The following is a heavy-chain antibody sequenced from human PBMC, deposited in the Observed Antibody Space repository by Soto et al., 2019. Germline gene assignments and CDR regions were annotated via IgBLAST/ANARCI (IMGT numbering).Heavy chain of an antibody. D-gene: IGHD2-2*01. CDR3: AKDGGIVVVPDDATYYYYYGMDV. CDR1: GFTFSSYA. Sequence: GSLRLSCAASGFTFSSYAMSWVRQAPGKGLEWVSAISGSGGSTYYADSVKGRFTISRDNSKNTLYLQMNSLRAEDTAVYYCAKDGGIVVVPDDATYYYYYGMDVWGQGTTVTVSS. J-gene: IGHJ6*02. CDR2: ISGSGGST. V-gene: IGHV3-23*01.